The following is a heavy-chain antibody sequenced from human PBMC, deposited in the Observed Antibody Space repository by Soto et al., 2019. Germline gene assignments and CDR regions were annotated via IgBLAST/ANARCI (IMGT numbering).Heavy chain of an antibody. Sequence: SVKVSCKASGGSFMSQAISWVRQAPGQGPEWMGGIIPFSGTVTYTQRFQGRLTLTADEPTKTAYMELSSLRSEDTAVYYCARESYDSYAGFFGMDVWGQGTKVTVSS. CDR2: IIPFSGTV. CDR1: GGSFMSQA. V-gene: IGHV1-69*13. D-gene: IGHD3-22*01. J-gene: IGHJ6*02. CDR3: ARESYDSYAGFFGMDV.